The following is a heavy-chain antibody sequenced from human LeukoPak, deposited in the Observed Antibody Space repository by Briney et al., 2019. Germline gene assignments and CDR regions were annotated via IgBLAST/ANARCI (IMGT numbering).Heavy chain of an antibody. V-gene: IGHV3-30-3*01. CDR3: ARDDEGITVTTYLFDY. J-gene: IGHJ4*02. CDR1: GFTFSSYA. Sequence: GGSLRLSCAASGFTFSSYAMHWVRQAPGKGLEWVAVISYDGSNKYYADSVKGRSTISRDNSKNTLYLQMNSLRAEDTAVYYCARDDEGITVTTYLFDYWGQGTLVTVSS. D-gene: IGHD4-17*01. CDR2: ISYDGSNK.